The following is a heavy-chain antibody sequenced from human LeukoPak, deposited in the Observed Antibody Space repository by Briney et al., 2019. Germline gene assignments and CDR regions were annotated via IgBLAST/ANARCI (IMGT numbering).Heavy chain of an antibody. Sequence: GRSLRLSCAASGFTFSSYAMHWVRQAPGKGLEWVAVISYDGSNKYYADSVKGRFTISRDNSKNTLYLQMNSLRAEDTAVYYCARDSLRGDTTGYFQN. CDR1: GFTFSSYA. J-gene: IGHJ1*01. D-gene: IGHD4-17*01. CDR3: ARDSLRGDTTGYFQN. V-gene: IGHV3-30-3*01. CDR2: ISYDGSNK.